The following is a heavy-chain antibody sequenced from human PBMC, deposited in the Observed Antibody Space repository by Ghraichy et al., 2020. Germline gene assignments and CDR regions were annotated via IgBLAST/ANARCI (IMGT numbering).Heavy chain of an antibody. Sequence: GGSLRLSCAASGFTFDDYAMHWVRQAPGKSLEWVLGISWNSVTIGYADSVKGRFTISRDNAKNSLFLQMNSLRAEDTALYYCAKVGEGFAWYFGEFDSWGQGTLVTVSS. CDR3: AKVGEGFAWYFGEFDS. CDR1: GFTFDDYA. CDR2: ISWNSVTI. J-gene: IGHJ5*01. D-gene: IGHD3-9*01. V-gene: IGHV3-9*01.